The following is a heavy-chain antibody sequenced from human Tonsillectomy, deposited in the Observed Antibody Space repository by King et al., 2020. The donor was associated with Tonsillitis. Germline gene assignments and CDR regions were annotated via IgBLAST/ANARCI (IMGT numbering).Heavy chain of an antibody. Sequence: VQLVESGGGLVQPGGSLRVACAASGFTFSTYTMAWVRQAPGKGLEWLSYISGSSSSRYYADSVRGRSTISRDNAKNSLYLQVNGLTAEDTAVYYCARVTGNYYVGFDFWGQGTLVTVSS. CDR2: ISGSSSSR. D-gene: IGHD1-26*01. J-gene: IGHJ4*02. CDR1: GFTFSTYT. V-gene: IGHV3-48*04. CDR3: ARVTGNYYVGFDF.